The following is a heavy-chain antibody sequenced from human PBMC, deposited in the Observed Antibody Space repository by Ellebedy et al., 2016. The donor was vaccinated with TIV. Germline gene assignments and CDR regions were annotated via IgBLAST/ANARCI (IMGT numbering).Heavy chain of an antibody. D-gene: IGHD3-22*01. V-gene: IGHV1-69*13. Sequence: SVKVSXXASGGTFSSYAISWVRQAPGQGLEWMGGIIPIFGTANYAQKFQGRVTITADESTSTAYMELSSLRSEDTAVYYCARHYDSSGYYSPFDLWGRGTLVTVSS. CDR2: IIPIFGTA. CDR1: GGTFSSYA. J-gene: IGHJ2*01. CDR3: ARHYDSSGYYSPFDL.